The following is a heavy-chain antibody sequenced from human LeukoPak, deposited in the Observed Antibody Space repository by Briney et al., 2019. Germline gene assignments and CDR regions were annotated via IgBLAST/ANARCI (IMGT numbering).Heavy chain of an antibody. CDR2: ISASGGTT. CDR1: GFMFSNYI. D-gene: IGHD3-10*01. CDR3: AKGGRGTYYSDS. V-gene: IGHV3-23*01. J-gene: IGHJ4*02. Sequence: GGSLRLSCAAAGFMFSNYIMYWVRQAPGKGLEWVSVISASGGTTDYADSVKGRFTISRGNSKNTLYLQMNNLRAEDTAVYYCAKGGRGTYYSDSWGQGTLVTVSS.